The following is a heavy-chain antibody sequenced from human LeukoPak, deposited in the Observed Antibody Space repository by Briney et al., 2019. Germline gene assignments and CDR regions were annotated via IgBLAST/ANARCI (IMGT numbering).Heavy chain of an antibody. Sequence: SETLSLTCTVSGGSISSSSYYWGWIRQPPGKGLEWIGSIYYSGSTYYNPSLQSRVTISVDTSKNQFSLKLSSVTAADPAVYYCARSSLSGSYAYWGQGTLVTVSS. CDR3: ARSSLSGSYAY. V-gene: IGHV4-39*07. CDR2: IYYSGST. J-gene: IGHJ4*02. D-gene: IGHD1-26*01. CDR1: GGSISSSSYY.